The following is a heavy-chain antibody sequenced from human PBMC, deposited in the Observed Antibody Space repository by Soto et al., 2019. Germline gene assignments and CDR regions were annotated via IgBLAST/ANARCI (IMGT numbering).Heavy chain of an antibody. J-gene: IGHJ4*02. CDR2: ISSGAITI. D-gene: IGHD6-6*01. V-gene: IGHV3-11*01. CDR3: AGQYSSSSVEF. CDR1: GFNFSDYY. Sequence: GGSLRLSCAASGFNFSDYYMNWIRQAPGRGREWVSYISSGAITIYYADSVKGRFTISRDNAKNSLYLQMNSLRAEDTAVYYCAGQYSSSSVEFWGQGTLVTVSS.